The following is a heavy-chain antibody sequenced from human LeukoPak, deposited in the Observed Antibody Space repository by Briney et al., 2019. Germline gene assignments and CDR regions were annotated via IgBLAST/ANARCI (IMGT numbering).Heavy chain of an antibody. CDR2: ISSSSSTI. V-gene: IGHV3-48*01. CDR1: GFTFSSYG. CDR3: ARDLRVDGDHTFDY. Sequence: GGSLRLSCAASGFTFSSYGMTWVRQAPGKGLEWVSYISSSSSTIYYADSVKGRFTISRDNAKNSLYLQMNSLRAEDTAVYYCARDLRVDGDHTFDYWGQGTLVTVSS. J-gene: IGHJ4*02. D-gene: IGHD4-17*01.